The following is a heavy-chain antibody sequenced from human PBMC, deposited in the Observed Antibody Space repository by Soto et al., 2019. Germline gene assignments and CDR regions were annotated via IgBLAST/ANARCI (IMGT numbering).Heavy chain of an antibody. CDR1: GFTFRTYA. CDR3: AKGGEGSCSRTSCLYFSDS. D-gene: IGHD2-2*01. V-gene: IGHV3-23*01. CDR2: VSDSGTT. J-gene: IGHJ1*01. Sequence: EVHLLDSGGGLVQPGGSLRLSCAASGFTFRTYAMSWVRQAPGKGLEWVSTVSDSGTTYYANSVKGRFTISRDNSRNTLDLQMNSLRVEDTAVYYCAKGGEGSCSRTSCLYFSDSWGQGTLVTVSS.